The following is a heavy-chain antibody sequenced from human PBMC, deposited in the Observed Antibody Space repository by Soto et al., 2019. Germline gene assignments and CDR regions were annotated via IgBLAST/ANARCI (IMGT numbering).Heavy chain of an antibody. J-gene: IGHJ6*02. V-gene: IGHV4-59*01. Sequence: ADTLSLTCTVSGGSISSYYWSWIRQPPGKGLEWIGYIYYSGSTNYNPSLKSRVTISVDTSKNQFSLKLSSVTAADTAVYYCARMNGWDYYYYGMDVWGQGTTVTVSS. CDR1: GGSISSYY. CDR3: ARMNGWDYYYYGMDV. D-gene: IGHD6-19*01. CDR2: IYYSGST.